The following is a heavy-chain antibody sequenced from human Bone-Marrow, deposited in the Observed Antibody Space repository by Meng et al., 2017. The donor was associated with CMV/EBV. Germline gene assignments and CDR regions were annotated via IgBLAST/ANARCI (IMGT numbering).Heavy chain of an antibody. CDR1: GFTFDDYG. D-gene: IGHD2-2*01. J-gene: IGHJ6*02. CDR3: ARGGGYCSSTSCYSHYYYGMDV. V-gene: IGHV3-30*03. CDR2: ISYDGSNK. Sequence: GESLKISCAASGFTFDDYGMSWVRQAPGKGLEWVAVISYDGSNKYYADSVKGRFTISRDNSKNTLYLQMNSLRAEDTAVYYCARGGGYCSSTSCYSHYYYGMDVWGQGTTVTVSS.